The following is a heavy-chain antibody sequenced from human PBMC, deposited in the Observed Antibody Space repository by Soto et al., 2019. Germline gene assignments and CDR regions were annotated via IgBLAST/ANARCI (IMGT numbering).Heavy chain of an antibody. Sequence: QVQLVESGGGVVQPGRSLRLSCAASGFTFSNYAMHWVRQAPGKGLEWLAIISYDGDNEYYADSVRSRFTISRDNSKNTLYLPKSILRHELTAGHSTRKDGAPVSSNRTAWSAKPFD. D-gene: IGHD2-15*01. J-gene: IGHJ3*01. V-gene: IGHV3-30*18. CDR2: ISYDGDNE. CDR3: RKDGAPVSSNRTAWSAKPFD. CDR1: GFTFSNYA.